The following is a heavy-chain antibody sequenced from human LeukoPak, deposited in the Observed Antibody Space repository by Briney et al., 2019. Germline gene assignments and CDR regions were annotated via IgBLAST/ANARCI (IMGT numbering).Heavy chain of an antibody. Sequence: GASVKVSCKASGYTFTSYYMHWVRQAPGQGLEWMGIINPSGGSTSYAQKFQGRVTMTRDTSTSTVYMELSSLRSEDTAVYYCARGESSAEAIVAFDIWGQGTMVTVSS. D-gene: IGHD3-16*02. CDR3: ARGESSAEAIVAFDI. J-gene: IGHJ3*02. CDR2: INPSGGST. V-gene: IGHV1-46*01. CDR1: GYTFTSYY.